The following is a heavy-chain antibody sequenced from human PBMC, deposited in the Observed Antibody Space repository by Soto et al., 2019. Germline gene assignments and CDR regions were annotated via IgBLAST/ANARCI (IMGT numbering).Heavy chain of an antibody. CDR3: ARLRYIDGFDY. CDR1: GDSINSSSYY. CDR2: IYYSGST. Sequence: ASETLSLTCTVSGDSINSSSYYWGWIRQPPGKGLEWIGTIYYSGSTYYNPSLKSRVTISVDTSKNHFSLKLSSVTAADTAVYYCARLRYIDGFDYWGQGTQVTVSS. D-gene: IGHD1-20*01. V-gene: IGHV4-39*02. J-gene: IGHJ4*02.